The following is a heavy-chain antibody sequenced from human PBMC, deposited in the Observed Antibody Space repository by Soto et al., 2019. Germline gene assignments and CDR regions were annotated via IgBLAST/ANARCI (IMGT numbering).Heavy chain of an antibody. V-gene: IGHV4-31*03. CDR3: PRSTLFPYTTLFDL. CDR2: IYYSGRT. J-gene: IGHJ2*01. CDR1: GGSISSGGYY. Sequence: SETLSLTCTVSGGSISSGGYYWSWIRHHPGKGLEWIGYIYYSGRTYYNPSLKSRVTISLDTSKNQFSLKLSSVTAAYTAVRQPPRSTLFPYTTLFDL. D-gene: IGHD1-1*01.